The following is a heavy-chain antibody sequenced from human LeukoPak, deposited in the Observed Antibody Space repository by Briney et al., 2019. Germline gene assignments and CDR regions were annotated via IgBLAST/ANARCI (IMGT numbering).Heavy chain of an antibody. V-gene: IGHV3-30-3*01. CDR3: AREAGRGYYFDY. J-gene: IGHJ4*02. D-gene: IGHD1-26*01. CDR1: GFTFSSYA. Sequence: GGSLRLSCAASGFTFSSYAMHWVRQAPGKGLEWVAVISYDGSSKFYADSVKGRFTISRDNSKNTLYLQMNSLRAEDTAVYYCAREAGRGYYFDYWGQGTLVTVSS. CDR2: ISYDGSSK.